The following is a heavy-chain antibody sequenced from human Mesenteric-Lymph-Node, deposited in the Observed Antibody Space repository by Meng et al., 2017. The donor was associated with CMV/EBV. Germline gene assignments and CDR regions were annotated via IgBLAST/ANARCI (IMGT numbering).Heavy chain of an antibody. CDR1: GGFFSGYY. Sequence: QLEQWGGGQLTPSEILFATCAVYGGFFSGYYWNWIRQSPEKGLEWIGEINHSGSTTYNPSFTSRIIISVDTSTNQISLNMSSVTAADTAVYYCARGSSYDILTGYFDYWGQGALVTVSS. V-gene: IGHV4-34*01. D-gene: IGHD3-9*01. CDR3: ARGSSYDILTGYFDY. CDR2: INHSGST. J-gene: IGHJ4*02.